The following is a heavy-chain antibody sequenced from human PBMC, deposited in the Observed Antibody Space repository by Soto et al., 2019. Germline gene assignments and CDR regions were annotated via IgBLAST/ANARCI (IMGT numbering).Heavy chain of an antibody. CDR3: ARDLGVRSFDYWYDGMDV. CDR2: ISAFNGKT. D-gene: IGHD3-16*01. CDR1: GYTFTSSG. Sequence: QVQLVQSGAEVKKPGASVKVSCTASGYTFTSSGFSWVRQAPGQGLEWMGWISAFNGKTEYVQKFQGRVTMTIDTFTRTAYMELRSLRSDDTAVYYCARDLGVRSFDYWYDGMDVWGQGTTVTVSS. V-gene: IGHV1-18*01. J-gene: IGHJ6*02.